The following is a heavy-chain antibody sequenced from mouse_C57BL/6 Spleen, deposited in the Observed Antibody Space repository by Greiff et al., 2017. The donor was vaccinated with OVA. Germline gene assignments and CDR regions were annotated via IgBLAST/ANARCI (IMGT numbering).Heavy chain of an antibody. D-gene: IGHD2-4*01. J-gene: IGHJ2*01. Sequence: QVQLQQPGAELVKPGASVKLSCKASGYTFTSYWMHWVKQRPGQGLEWIGMIHPTSGSTNYNEKFKSKTKLTVDKSSSTAYMQLSSLTSEDSAVYYCAREGGLRQGYYFDYWGQGTTLTVSS. CDR2: IHPTSGST. V-gene: IGHV1-64*01. CDR1: GYTFTSYW. CDR3: AREGGLRQGYYFDY.